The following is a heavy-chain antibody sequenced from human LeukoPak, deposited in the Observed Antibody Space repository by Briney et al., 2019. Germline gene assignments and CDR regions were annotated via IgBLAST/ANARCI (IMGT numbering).Heavy chain of an antibody. D-gene: IGHD1-14*01. CDR2: ISSSGSSI. J-gene: IGHJ4*02. V-gene: IGHV3-48*03. CDR1: GFTFSSYE. CDR3: ARDWDGNLDY. Sequence: GGSLRLSCAASGFTFSSYEMNWVRQAPGKGLEWVSYISSSGSSIYYADSVKGRFTISRDNAKNSLYLQMNSLRAEDTAVYYCARDWDGNLDYWGQGTLVTVSS.